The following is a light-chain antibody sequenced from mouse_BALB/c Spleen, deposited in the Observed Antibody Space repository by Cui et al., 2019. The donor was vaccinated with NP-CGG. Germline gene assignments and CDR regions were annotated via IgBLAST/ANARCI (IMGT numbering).Light chain of an antibody. CDR2: GTS. Sequence: HAVVTQESPLTTSPGETVTHTFRSSTGAVTTSNYANWVQEKPDHLITGLIGGTSNRAPGVPARFSGSLIGDKAALTITGAQTEDEAMYFCALWYSNHWVFGGGTKLTVL. CDR1: TGAVTTSNY. J-gene: IGLJ1*01. CDR3: ALWYSNHWV. V-gene: IGLV1*01.